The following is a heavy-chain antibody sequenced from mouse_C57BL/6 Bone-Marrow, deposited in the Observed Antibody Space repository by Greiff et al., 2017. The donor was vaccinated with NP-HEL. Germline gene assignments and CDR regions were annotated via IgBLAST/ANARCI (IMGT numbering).Heavy chain of an antibody. CDR2: FYPGSGSI. D-gene: IGHD1-1*01. CDR1: GYTFTEYT. V-gene: IGHV1-62-2*01. CDR3: ARHEGDYYGSSLWYFDY. Sequence: QVQLQQSGAELVKPGASVKLSCKASGYTFTEYTIHWVKQRSGQGLEWIGWFYPGSGSIKYKEKFKDKATLTADKSSSTVYMELSRLTSEDSAVYFCARHEGDYYGSSLWYFDYWGQGTTLTVSS. J-gene: IGHJ2*01.